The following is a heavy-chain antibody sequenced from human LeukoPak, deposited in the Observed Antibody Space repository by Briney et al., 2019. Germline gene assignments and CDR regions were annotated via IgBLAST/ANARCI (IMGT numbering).Heavy chain of an antibody. CDR2: INPSGGST. J-gene: IGHJ4*02. CDR3: ARDPPHGAVAGNPGDY. CDR1: GYTFTSYY. D-gene: IGHD6-19*01. Sequence: ASVKVSCKASGYTFTSYYMHWVRQAPGQGLEWMGIINPSGGSTSYAQTFQGRVTMTRDTSTSTVYMELSSLRSEDTAVYYCARDPPHGAVAGNPGDYWGQGTLVTVSS. V-gene: IGHV1-46*01.